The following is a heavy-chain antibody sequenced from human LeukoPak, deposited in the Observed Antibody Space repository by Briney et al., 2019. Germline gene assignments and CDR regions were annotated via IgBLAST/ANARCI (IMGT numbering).Heavy chain of an antibody. CDR1: GFTFSNYW. D-gene: IGHD3-3*01. CDR3: AREITIFGVVITDL. CDR2: IYSGGST. V-gene: IGHV3-53*01. Sequence: GGSLRLSCAASGFTFSNYWMHWVRQAPGKGLEWVSVIYSGGSTYYADSVKGRFTISRDNSKNTLYLQMNSLRAEDTAVYYCAREITIFGVVITDLWGQGTLVTVSS. J-gene: IGHJ4*02.